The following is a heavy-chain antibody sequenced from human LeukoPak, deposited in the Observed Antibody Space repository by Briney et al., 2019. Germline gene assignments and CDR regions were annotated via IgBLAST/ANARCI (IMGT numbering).Heavy chain of an antibody. CDR1: GYTFTSFD. D-gene: IGHD4-17*01. Sequence: VASVKVSCKASGYTFTSFDINWVRQATGQGPEWMGWMNPNSGNTGYAQKFQGRVTMTRNTSITTAYMELSSLRSEDTAVYYCARGNKDYGDYARGLSDYWGQGTLVTVSS. J-gene: IGHJ4*02. CDR3: ARGNKDYGDYARGLSDY. CDR2: MNPNSGNT. V-gene: IGHV1-8*01.